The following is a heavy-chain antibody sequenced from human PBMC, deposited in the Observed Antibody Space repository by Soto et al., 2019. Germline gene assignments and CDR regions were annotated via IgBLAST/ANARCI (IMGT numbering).Heavy chain of an antibody. CDR2: ISYDGSNK. CDR3: AKDPEPETGTTNRGYFDY. D-gene: IGHD1-1*01. J-gene: IGHJ4*02. Sequence: GGSLRLSCAASGFTFSSYGMHWVRQAPGKGLEWVAVISYDGSNKYYADSVKGRFTISRDNSKNTLYLQMNSLRAEDTAVYYCAKDPEPETGTTNRGYFDYWGQGTLVTVSS. CDR1: GFTFSSYG. V-gene: IGHV3-30*18.